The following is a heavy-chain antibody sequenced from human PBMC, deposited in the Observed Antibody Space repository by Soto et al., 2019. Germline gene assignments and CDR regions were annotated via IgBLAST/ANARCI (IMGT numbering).Heavy chain of an antibody. J-gene: IGHJ6*02. Sequence: QVQLVQSGDEVKKPGASVKVSCKASGYIFVNYGIAWVRQAPRQGFEWMGWISPYTGNTHSASKVQGRLTMTTDTSTSTAYMDLGRLTSDDTAVYYCVMVDNYVTPTPQDVWGQGTTVTVSS. D-gene: IGHD3-16*01. CDR2: ISPYTGNT. CDR1: GYIFVNYG. V-gene: IGHV1-18*01. CDR3: VMVDNYVTPTPQDV.